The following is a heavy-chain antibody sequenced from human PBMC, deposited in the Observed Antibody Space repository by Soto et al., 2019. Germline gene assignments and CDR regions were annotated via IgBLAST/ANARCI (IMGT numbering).Heavy chain of an antibody. CDR1: GFTFSDAW. D-gene: IGHD3-10*01. CDR2: IISKTDGGTT. V-gene: IGHV3-15*01. CDR3: TTDYYFGSGNDDY. J-gene: IGHJ4*02. Sequence: EVQLVESGGGLVKPGESLRLSCVASGFTFSDAWMTWVRQAPGKGLEWVGRIISKTDGGTTDYAAPVKGRFSISRDDSKHMLYLQMNSLKTEDTGLYYCTTDYYFGSGNDDYWGQGALVTVSS.